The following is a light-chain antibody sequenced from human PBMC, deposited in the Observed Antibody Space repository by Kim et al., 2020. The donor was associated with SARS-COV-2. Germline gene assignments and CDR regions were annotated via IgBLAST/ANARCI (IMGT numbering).Light chain of an antibody. CDR3: QQSYSLPRT. Sequence: ASVGDGVTMTCRASDGISTRLAWYQQKPGKAPNLLIYAASDLQSGVPARFSGSGSGTVFTLTISSLQPEDIGTYFCQQSYSLPRTFGPGTKVDIK. CDR2: AAS. J-gene: IGKJ3*01. CDR1: DGISTR. V-gene: IGKV1-12*01.